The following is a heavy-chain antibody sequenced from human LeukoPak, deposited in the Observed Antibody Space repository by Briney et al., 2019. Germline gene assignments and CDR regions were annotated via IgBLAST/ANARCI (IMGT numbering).Heavy chain of an antibody. CDR2: VYYSGST. D-gene: IGHD6-19*01. Sequence: SETLSLTCTVSGGSINNSNHDWGWIRQPPGKGLEWIASVYYSGSTYYNPSLKSRVTMSVDTSKNQFSLQLTSVTAADTAVYYCARRLIAVAGTGVYYFDEGGQGTLVTVSS. J-gene: IGHJ4*02. V-gene: IGHV4-39*01. CDR1: GGSINNSNHD. CDR3: ARRLIAVAGTGVYYFDE.